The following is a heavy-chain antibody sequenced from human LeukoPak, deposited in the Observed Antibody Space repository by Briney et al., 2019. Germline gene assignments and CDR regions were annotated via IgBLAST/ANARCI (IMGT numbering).Heavy chain of an antibody. CDR2: ISSSSSYI. Sequence: GGSLRLSCAASGFTFSSYSMNWVRQAPGKGQEWVSFISSSSSYIYYADSVKGRFTISRDNAKNSLYLQMNSLRAEDTAVYYCARSAAYSSDSRRTPDDYWGQGTLVTVSS. D-gene: IGHD6-19*01. V-gene: IGHV3-21*01. J-gene: IGHJ4*02. CDR3: ARSAAYSSDSRRTPDDY. CDR1: GFTFSSYS.